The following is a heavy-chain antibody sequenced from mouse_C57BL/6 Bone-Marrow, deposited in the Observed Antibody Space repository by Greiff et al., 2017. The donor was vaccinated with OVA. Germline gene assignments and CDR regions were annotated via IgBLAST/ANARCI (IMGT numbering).Heavy chain of an antibody. D-gene: IGHD1-1*01. CDR3: SRITTVVPDY. Sequence: QVQLQQSGAELVKPGASVKLSCKASGYTFTSYWMHWVKQRPGQGLEWIGMIHPNSGSTNYNEKFKSKATLTVDKSSSTAYMQLSSLTSEDSAVYYCSRITTVVPDYWGQGTTLTVSS. V-gene: IGHV1-64*01. J-gene: IGHJ2*01. CDR1: GYTFTSYW. CDR2: IHPNSGST.